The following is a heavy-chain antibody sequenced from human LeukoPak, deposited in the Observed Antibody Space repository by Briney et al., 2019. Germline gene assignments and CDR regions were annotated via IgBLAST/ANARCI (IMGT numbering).Heavy chain of an antibody. Sequence: PSETLSLTCTVSGYSISSGYYWGWLRHPPGKGLEWIGRIYHSGSISYNPSLKSRVTISVDTSKNQFSLKLSSVTAADTAVYYCARCHSNGWTFEAWGQGTLVTVSS. CDR1: GYSISSGYY. V-gene: IGHV4-38-2*02. J-gene: IGHJ5*02. CDR3: ARCHSNGWTFEA. CDR2: IYHSGSI. D-gene: IGHD6-19*01.